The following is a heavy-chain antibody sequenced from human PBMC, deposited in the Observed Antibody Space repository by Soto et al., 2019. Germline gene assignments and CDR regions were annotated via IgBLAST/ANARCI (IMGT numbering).Heavy chain of an antibody. D-gene: IGHD5-18*01. CDR2: FDPEDGNT. CDR1: GYTFTSYG. V-gene: IGHV1-24*01. J-gene: IGHJ4*02. Sequence: GASVKVSCKASGYTFTSYGISWVRQAPGQGLEWMGGFDPEDGNTNYAQKLQGRVTMTEDTSTDTAYMELSSLRSEDTAVYYCATGRYSYGPFDYWGQGTLVTVSS. CDR3: ATGRYSYGPFDY.